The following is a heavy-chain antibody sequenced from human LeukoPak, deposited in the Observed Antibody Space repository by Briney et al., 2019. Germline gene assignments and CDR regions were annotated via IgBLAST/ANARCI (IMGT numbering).Heavy chain of an antibody. D-gene: IGHD3-10*01. J-gene: IGHJ4*02. CDR3: ARDPWGSGSYFVY. Sequence: GGSLRLSCAASGFTFSSYSMNWVRQAPGKGLEWVSSISSSSSYIYYADSVKGRFTISRDNAKNSLYLQMNSLRAEDTAVYYCARDPWGSGSYFVYWGQGTLVTVSS. V-gene: IGHV3-21*01. CDR1: GFTFSSYS. CDR2: ISSSSSYI.